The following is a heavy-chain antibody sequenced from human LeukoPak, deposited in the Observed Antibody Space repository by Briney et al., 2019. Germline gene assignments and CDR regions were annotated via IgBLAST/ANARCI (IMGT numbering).Heavy chain of an antibody. J-gene: IGHJ5*02. D-gene: IGHD3-22*01. CDR1: GGSISSYY. CDR2: IYYSGST. Sequence: SETPSLTCTVSGGSISSYYWSWIRQPPGKGLEWIGYIYYSGSTNYNPSLKSRVTISVDTSKNQFSLKLSSVTAADTAVYYCARRTHYYDSSGYFYWFDPWGQGTLVTVSS. CDR3: ARRTHYYDSSGYFYWFDP. V-gene: IGHV4-59*01.